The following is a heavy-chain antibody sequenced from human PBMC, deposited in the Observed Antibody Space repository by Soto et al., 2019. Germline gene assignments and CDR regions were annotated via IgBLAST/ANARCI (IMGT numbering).Heavy chain of an antibody. J-gene: IGHJ5*02. CDR3: ARDRGGITVASKPLGEWFDP. D-gene: IGHD5-12*01. V-gene: IGHV4-59*01. Sequence: QVQLQESGPRLVRPSETLSLTCTVSGVSIDNFFWSWIRQSPGKGLEWIGYVSRGGAAAYMAAGETANYNPSLVSRATISLDLPKNQFSLKLTSVTAADTAVYYCARDRGGITVASKPLGEWFDPWGQGTLVTVSS. CDR2: VSRGGAAAYMAAGETA. CDR1: GVSIDNFF.